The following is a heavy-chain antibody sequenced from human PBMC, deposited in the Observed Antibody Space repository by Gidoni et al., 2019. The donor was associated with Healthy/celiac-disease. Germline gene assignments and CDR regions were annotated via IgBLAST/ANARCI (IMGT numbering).Heavy chain of an antibody. D-gene: IGHD2-21*02. CDR3: ARHRALMVVTASNWFDP. V-gene: IGHV4-39*01. Sequence: QLQLQESGPGLVKPSETLSLTCTVSGGSISSSSYYWGWIRQPPGKGLEWIGSIYYSGSTYYNPSLKSRVTISVDTSKNQFSLKLSSVTAADTAVYYCARHRALMVVTASNWFDPWGQGTLVTVSS. CDR2: IYYSGST. J-gene: IGHJ5*02. CDR1: GGSISSSSYY.